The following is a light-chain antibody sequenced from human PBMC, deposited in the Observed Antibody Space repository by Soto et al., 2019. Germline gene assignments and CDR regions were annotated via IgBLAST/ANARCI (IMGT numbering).Light chain of an antibody. J-gene: IGKJ1*01. CDR1: QGISTY. CDR2: AAS. CDR3: QKYNSAPLT. Sequence: DIQMTQSPSSLSASVGDRVTITCRASQGISTYLAWYQQKPGKVPKLLIYAASTLQSGVPSRFSGSGSGTDFTLTISSLQPEDVATYDCQKYNSAPLTVGQGTKVEIK. V-gene: IGKV1-27*01.